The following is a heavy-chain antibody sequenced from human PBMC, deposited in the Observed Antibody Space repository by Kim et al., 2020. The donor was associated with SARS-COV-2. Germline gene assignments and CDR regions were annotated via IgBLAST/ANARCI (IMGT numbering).Heavy chain of an antibody. Sequence: SVKVSCKASGGTFSSYAISWVRQAPGQGLEWMGGIIPIFGTANYAQKFQGRVTITADESTSTAYMELSSLRSEDTAVYYCARGSRGGSGRPDWFDPWGQGTLVTLS. V-gene: IGHV1-69*13. CDR1: GGTFSSYA. D-gene: IGHD3-10*01. CDR2: IIPIFGTA. J-gene: IGHJ5*02. CDR3: ARGSRGGSGRPDWFDP.